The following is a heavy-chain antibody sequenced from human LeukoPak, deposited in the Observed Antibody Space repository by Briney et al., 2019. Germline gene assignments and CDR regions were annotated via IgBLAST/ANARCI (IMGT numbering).Heavy chain of an antibody. Sequence: PGGSLRLSCAASGFTFTGFWMSWVRQAPGKGLEWVSAISGSGDSTYFGDSVKGRFTISRDNSKNTLYLQMNSLRAEDTAVYYCAREEYSSSNNWFDPWGQGTLVTVSS. J-gene: IGHJ5*02. CDR2: ISGSGDST. CDR1: GFTFTGFW. D-gene: IGHD6-13*01. CDR3: AREEYSSSNNWFDP. V-gene: IGHV3-23*01.